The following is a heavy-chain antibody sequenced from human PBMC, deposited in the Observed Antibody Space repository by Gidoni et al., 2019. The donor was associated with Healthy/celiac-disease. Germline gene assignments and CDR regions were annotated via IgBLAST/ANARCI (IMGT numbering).Heavy chain of an antibody. CDR2: IKSKTDGGTT. V-gene: IGHV3-15*01. D-gene: IGHD5-18*01. Sequence: EVQLVESGGGLVKPGGSLRLSCAASGFTFRNAWMSWVRQAPGKGLEWVGRIKSKTDGGTTDYAAPVKGRFTISRDDSKNTLYLQMNSLKTEDTAVYYCTTVRVDTAMVRGFYWGQGTLVTVSS. CDR1: GFTFRNAW. CDR3: TTVRVDTAMVRGFY. J-gene: IGHJ4*02.